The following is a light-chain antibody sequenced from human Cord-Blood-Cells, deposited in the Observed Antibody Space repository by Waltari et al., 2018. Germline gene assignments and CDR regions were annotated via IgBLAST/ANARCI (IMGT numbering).Light chain of an antibody. CDR3: AAWDDSLNWV. CDR2: SNN. Sequence: QSVLTQPPSASGTPGQRVTISCSGSSSNIGSNTVNWYQQLPGTAPKLLLYSNNQRPSGVPDRFSGSKSGTSASLAISGLQSEDEADYYCAAWDDSLNWVFGGGTKLTVL. CDR1: SSNIGSNT. V-gene: IGLV1-44*01. J-gene: IGLJ3*02.